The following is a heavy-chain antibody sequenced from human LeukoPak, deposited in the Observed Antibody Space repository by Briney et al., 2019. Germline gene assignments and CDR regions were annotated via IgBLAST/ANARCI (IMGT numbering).Heavy chain of an antibody. D-gene: IGHD2-2*01. J-gene: IGHJ4*02. CDR1: GFTFSSSD. Sequence: PGGSLRLSSADPGFTFSSSDMHWVRAAPGKGVERVAVISYDGSNKYYADSVKGRFTISRDNSKNTLYLQMNSLRAEDTAVYYCAKDPCSSTSCSRFDYRGQGTLVTVSS. V-gene: IGHV3-30*18. CDR3: AKDPCSSTSCSRFDY. CDR2: ISYDGSNK.